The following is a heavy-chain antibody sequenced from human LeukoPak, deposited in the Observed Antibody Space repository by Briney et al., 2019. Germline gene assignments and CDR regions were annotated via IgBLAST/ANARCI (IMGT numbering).Heavy chain of an antibody. CDR3: ARHGTNDSSGYYYFDY. D-gene: IGHD3-22*01. Sequence: PSETLSLTCTVFGGSISTYYWTWIRQPPGKGLEWIGYNHYTGSTNHNPPLKSRVTMSVDTSKNQFSLKLSSVTAADTAVYYCARHGTNDSSGYYYFDYWGQGTLVTVSS. J-gene: IGHJ4*02. CDR1: GGSISTYY. V-gene: IGHV4-59*08. CDR2: NHYTGST.